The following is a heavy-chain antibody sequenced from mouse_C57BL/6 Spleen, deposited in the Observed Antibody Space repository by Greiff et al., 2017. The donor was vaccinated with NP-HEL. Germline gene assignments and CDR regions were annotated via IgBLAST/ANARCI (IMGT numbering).Heavy chain of an antibody. CDR1: GFTFTDYY. CDR2: IRNKANGYTT. J-gene: IGHJ2*01. V-gene: IGHV7-3*01. CDR3: ARYGGGFDY. Sequence: EVKLQESGGGLVQPGGSLSLSCAASGFTFTDYYMSWVRQPPGKALEWLGFIRNKANGYTTEYSASVKGRFTISRDNSQSILYLQMNALRAEDSATYYCARYGGGFDYWGQGTTLTVSS.